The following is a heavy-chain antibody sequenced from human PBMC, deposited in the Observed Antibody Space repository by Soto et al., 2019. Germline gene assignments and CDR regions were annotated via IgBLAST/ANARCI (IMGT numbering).Heavy chain of an antibody. CDR1: GFTFSSYG. Sequence: GGSLRLSCAASGFTFSSYGMHWVRQAPGKGLEWVAVIWYDGSNKYYADSVKGRFTISRDNSKNTLYLQMNSLRAEDTAVYYCARDAHCSSTSCYTDDYYYYGMDVWGQGTTVTVSS. D-gene: IGHD2-2*02. V-gene: IGHV3-33*01. J-gene: IGHJ6*02. CDR3: ARDAHCSSTSCYTDDYYYYGMDV. CDR2: IWYDGSNK.